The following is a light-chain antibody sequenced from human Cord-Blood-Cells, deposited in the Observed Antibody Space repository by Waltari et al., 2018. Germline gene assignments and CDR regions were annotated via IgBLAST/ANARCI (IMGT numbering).Light chain of an antibody. Sequence: SYVLTQPPSVSGAPGKTARITCGGNKIGSKSVHWYHQKPGQAPVLVIYYDSYRPSGIPERFSGSNSGNTATLTISRVEAGDEADYYCQVWDSSSDHPVVFGGGTKLTVL. J-gene: IGLJ2*01. CDR3: QVWDSSSDHPVV. CDR2: YDS. V-gene: IGLV3-21*04. CDR1: KIGSKS.